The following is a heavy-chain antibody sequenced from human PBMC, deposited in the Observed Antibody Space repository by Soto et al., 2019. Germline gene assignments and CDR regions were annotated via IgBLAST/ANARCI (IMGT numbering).Heavy chain of an antibody. CDR3: ARDSVDYGGNSGGFDP. CDR2: IKQDGSEK. J-gene: IGHJ5*02. CDR1: GFTFSSYW. Sequence: VQLVESGGGLVQPGGSLRLSCAASGFTFSSYWMSWVRQAPGKGLEWVANIKQDGSEKYYVDSVKGRFTISRDNAKNSLYLQMNRLRAEDTAVYYCARDSVDYGGNSGGFDPWGQGTLVTVSS. D-gene: IGHD4-17*01. V-gene: IGHV3-7*01.